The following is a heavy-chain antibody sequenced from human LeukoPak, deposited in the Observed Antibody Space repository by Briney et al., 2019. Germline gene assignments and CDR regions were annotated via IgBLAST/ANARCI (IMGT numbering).Heavy chain of an antibody. J-gene: IGHJ4*02. D-gene: IGHD3-10*01. V-gene: IGHV5-51*01. CDR2: MYPGDSDT. CDR1: GYTFTNYW. Sequence: GESLKISCWAAGYTFTNYWIGWVRQMPGKGLEWMGIMYPGDSDTRYSPSFQGQVTLSADKSINTAYLQWSSLKASDTAMYYCAASTYGSGAYVGFDSWGQGTLVTVSS. CDR3: AASTYGSGAYVGFDS.